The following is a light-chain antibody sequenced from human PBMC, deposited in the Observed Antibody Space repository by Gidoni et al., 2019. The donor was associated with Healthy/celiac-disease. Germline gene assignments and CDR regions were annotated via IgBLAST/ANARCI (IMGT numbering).Light chain of an antibody. V-gene: IGKV1-5*03. CDR1: PGITNC. J-gene: IGKJ1*01. CDR3: QQYHSYSWT. CDR2: KAS. Sequence: EIQMSQSPSPLSASVGDRVPSNCRASPGITNCLAWYQQKPGKAPQLRIDKASSLESWVPSRFSGCGSGTEVTLTIRSLQPDDFATYCCQQYHSYSWTFGQGTKVEIK.